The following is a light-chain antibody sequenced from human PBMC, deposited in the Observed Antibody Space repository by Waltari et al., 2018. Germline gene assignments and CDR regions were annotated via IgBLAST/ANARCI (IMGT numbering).Light chain of an antibody. CDR3: QQHIDWPRT. CDR1: KSVSNT. V-gene: IGKV3-15*01. CDR2: AAS. Sequence: EVVMTQSPATLSLSPGERATLSCRARKSVSNTLAGYKKKPGQAPRLLIYAASTLAAGIPARFSGSGSGTEFSLTSSSLQSEDFAVYYCQQHIDWPRTFGQGTKVEV. J-gene: IGKJ1*01.